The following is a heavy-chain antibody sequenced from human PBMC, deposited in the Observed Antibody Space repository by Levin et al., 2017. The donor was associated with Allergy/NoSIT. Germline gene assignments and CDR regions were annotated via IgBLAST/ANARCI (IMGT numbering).Heavy chain of an antibody. J-gene: IGHJ4*02. CDR3: ARGSCNDGRFCSYFNF. Sequence: GGSLRLSCAASGFTFNNYALNWVRQAPGKGLEWVAGISRDGGRTYYADSVKGRFIISRDNSENTASLQMNNLGIEDTAMYFCARGSCNDGRFCSYFNFWGQGTQVTVSS. V-gene: IGHV3-30*04. CDR2: ISRDGGRT. CDR1: GFTFNNYA. D-gene: IGHD2-15*01.